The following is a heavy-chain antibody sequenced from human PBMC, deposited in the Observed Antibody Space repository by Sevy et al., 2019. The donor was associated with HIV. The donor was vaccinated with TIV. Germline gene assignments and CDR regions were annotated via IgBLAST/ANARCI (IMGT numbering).Heavy chain of an antibody. CDR1: GYTFTSYG. CDR3: ARASKGPYDYVWGSYRPFDY. Sequence: ASVKVSCKASGYTFTSYGISWGRQAPGQGLEWMGWISAYNGNTNYAQKLQGRVTMTTDTSTSTAYMELRSLRSDDTAVYYCARASKGPYDYVWGSYRPFDYWGQGTLVTVSS. D-gene: IGHD3-16*02. V-gene: IGHV1-18*01. CDR2: ISAYNGNT. J-gene: IGHJ4*02.